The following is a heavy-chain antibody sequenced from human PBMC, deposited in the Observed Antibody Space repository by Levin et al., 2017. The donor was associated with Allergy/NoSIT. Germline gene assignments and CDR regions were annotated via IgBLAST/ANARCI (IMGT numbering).Heavy chain of an antibody. V-gene: IGHV1-2*02. J-gene: IGHJ5*02. D-gene: IGHD3-9*01. Sequence: ASVKVSCKASGNTFTDYYIHWVRQAPGQGLEWMGWINPNSGGTNYAQNFQGRVTMTGVTMTNDTSISTAYMELSGLRSDDTAVYYCARGTEYDLLTGYYRLLDPWGQGTQVIVSS. CDR3: ARGTEYDLLTGYYRLLDP. CDR2: INPNSGGT. CDR1: GNTFTDYY.